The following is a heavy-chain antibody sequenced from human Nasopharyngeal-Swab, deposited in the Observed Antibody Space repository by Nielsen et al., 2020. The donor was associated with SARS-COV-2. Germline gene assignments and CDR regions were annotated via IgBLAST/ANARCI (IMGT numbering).Heavy chain of an antibody. V-gene: IGHV3-21*01. CDR2: ISSSSSYI. Sequence: GGSLRLSCAASGFTFSSYSMNWVRQAPGKGLEWVSSISSSSSYIYYADSVKGRFTISRDNAKNSLYLQMNSLRAEDTAVCYCARDRWGWLPIGDAFDIWGQGTMVTVSS. CDR1: GFTFSSYS. CDR3: ARDRWGWLPIGDAFDI. D-gene: IGHD2-21*01. J-gene: IGHJ3*02.